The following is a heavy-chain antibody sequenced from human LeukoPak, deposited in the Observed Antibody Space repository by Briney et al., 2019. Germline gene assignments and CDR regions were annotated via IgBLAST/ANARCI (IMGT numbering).Heavy chain of an antibody. V-gene: IGHV4-38-2*02. J-gene: IGHJ2*01. CDR3: ATTPVIVGATAHWYFDH. D-gene: IGHD1-26*01. CDR2: IYHSGST. CDR1: GYSISSGYY. Sequence: SETLSLTCTVSGYSISSGYYWGWIRQPPGKGLEWIGSIYHSGSTYYNPSLKSRVTISVDTSKNQFSLKLSSVTAADTAVYYCATTPVIVGATAHWYFDHWGRGSLVTVSS.